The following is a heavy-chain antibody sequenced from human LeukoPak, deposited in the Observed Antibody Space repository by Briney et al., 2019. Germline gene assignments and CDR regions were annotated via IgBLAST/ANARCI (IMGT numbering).Heavy chain of an antibody. D-gene: IGHD3-9*01. CDR1: GFTFSNAW. J-gene: IGHJ4*02. CDR2: IKSKTDGGTT. Sequence: GGSLRLSCAASGFTFSNAWMSWVRQAPGKGLEWVGRIKSKTDGGTTDYAAPVKGRFTISRDDSKNTRYLQMNGLETEDTAVYYCTTDPLHYDILTGYFRGLDYWGQGTLVTVSS. CDR3: TTDPLHYDILTGYFRGLDY. V-gene: IGHV3-15*01.